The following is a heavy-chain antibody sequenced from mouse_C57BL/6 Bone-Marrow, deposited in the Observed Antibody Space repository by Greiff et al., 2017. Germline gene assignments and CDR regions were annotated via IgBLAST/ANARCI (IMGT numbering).Heavy chain of an antibody. Sequence: DVMLVESGGGLVKPGGSLKLSCAASGFTFSDYGMHWVRQAPEKGLEWVAYISSGSSTIYYADTVKGRFTISRDNAKNTLFLQMTRLRSEDTAMYYCARRTTVVEFFDYWGQGTTLTVSS. CDR1: GFTFSDYG. D-gene: IGHD1-1*01. CDR2: ISSGSSTI. J-gene: IGHJ2*01. CDR3: ARRTTVVEFFDY. V-gene: IGHV5-17*01.